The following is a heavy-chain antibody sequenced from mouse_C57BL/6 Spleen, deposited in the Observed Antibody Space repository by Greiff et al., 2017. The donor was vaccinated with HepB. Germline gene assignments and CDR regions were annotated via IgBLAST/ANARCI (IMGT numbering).Heavy chain of an antibody. CDR1: GYTFTDYY. D-gene: IGHD4-1*01. J-gene: IGHJ1*03. V-gene: IGHV1-19*01. CDR3: ARWGTGTRNFDV. CDR2: INPYNGGT. Sequence: EVQLQQSGPVLVKPGASVKMSCKASGYTFTDYYMNWVKQSHGKSLEWIGVINPYNGGTSYNQKFKGKATLTVDKSSSTAYMELNSLTSEDSAVYYCARWGTGTRNFDVWGTGTTVTVSS.